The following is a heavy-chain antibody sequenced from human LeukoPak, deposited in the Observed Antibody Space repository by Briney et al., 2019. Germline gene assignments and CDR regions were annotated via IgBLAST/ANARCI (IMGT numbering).Heavy chain of an antibody. J-gene: IGHJ6*03. Sequence: SETLSLTCTVSGGSISSFYWSWVRQSAGKGLEWIGRVDTSGSTHYNPSLGSRVTMSLDTPNNQFSLKLSSVTVADTAVYYCARGLGGASYYMDVWGKGTTVTVSS. D-gene: IGHD3-16*01. V-gene: IGHV4-4*07. CDR1: GGSISSFY. CDR2: VDTSGST. CDR3: ARGLGGASYYMDV.